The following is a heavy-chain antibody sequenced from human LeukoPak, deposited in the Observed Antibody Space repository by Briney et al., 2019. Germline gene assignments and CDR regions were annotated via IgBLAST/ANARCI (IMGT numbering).Heavy chain of an antibody. Sequence: ASVKVSCKASGYTFIVHYIHWVRQAPGQGREWMGWINPSSGGANYAQNFQDRVTMTRDTSISTAYMELSRLRSDDTAVYYCAKAFNGYFFDFWGQGTLVTVSS. V-gene: IGHV1-2*02. CDR3: AKAFNGYFFDF. CDR1: GYTFIVHY. CDR2: INPSSGGA. J-gene: IGHJ4*02.